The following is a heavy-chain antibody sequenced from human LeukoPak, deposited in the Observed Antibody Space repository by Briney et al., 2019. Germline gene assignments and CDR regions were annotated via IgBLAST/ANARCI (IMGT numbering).Heavy chain of an antibody. V-gene: IGHV3-30-3*01. CDR1: GFTFSSYA. D-gene: IGHD6-13*01. J-gene: IGHJ6*02. CDR3: ASVTLSIAAAGSATAREDYYYYYGMDV. CDR2: ISYDGSNK. Sequence: GRSLRLSCAASGFTFSSYAMHWVRQAPGKGLEWVAVISYDGSNKYYAGSVKGRFTISRDNSKNTLYLQMNSLRAEDTAVCYCASVTLSIAAAGSATAREDYYYYYGMDVWGQGTTVTVSS.